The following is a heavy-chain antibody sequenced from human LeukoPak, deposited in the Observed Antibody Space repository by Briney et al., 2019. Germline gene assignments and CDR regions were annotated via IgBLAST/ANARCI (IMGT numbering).Heavy chain of an antibody. D-gene: IGHD6-25*01. CDR1: GGSISSYY. J-gene: IGHJ4*02. CDR2: IYYSGST. V-gene: IGHV4-59*08. Sequence: SETLSLTCTVSGGSISSYYWSWIRQPPGKGLEWIGYIYYSGSTNYNPSLKGRVTISVDTSKNQFSLKLSSVTAADTAVYYCARAAAYIDYWGQGTLVTVSS. CDR3: ARAAAYIDY.